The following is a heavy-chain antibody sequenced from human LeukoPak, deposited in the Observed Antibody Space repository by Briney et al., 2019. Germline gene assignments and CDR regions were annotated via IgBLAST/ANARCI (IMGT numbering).Heavy chain of an antibody. CDR2: ISSSGSSI. J-gene: IGHJ4*02. CDR3: ARVYGGNSGVLGY. Sequence: PGGSLRLSCAASGFTFSSYEMSWVRQAPGKGLEWVSYISSSGSSIFYADSVKGRFTISRDNAKNSLYLQMNSLRAEDTAVYYCARVYGGNSGVLGYWGQGTLVTVSS. V-gene: IGHV3-48*03. CDR1: GFTFSSYE. D-gene: IGHD4-23*01.